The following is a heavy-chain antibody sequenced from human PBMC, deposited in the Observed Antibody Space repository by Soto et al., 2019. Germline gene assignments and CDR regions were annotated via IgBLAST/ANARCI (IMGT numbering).Heavy chain of an antibody. J-gene: IGHJ4*02. CDR3: ATSYGSGSSPFAY. V-gene: IGHV1-69*02. CDR2: VNPILAMS. CDR1: GDTFSFYT. D-gene: IGHD3-10*01. Sequence: QVQLVQSGAEVKKPGSSVKVSCKASGDTFSFYTLNWIRQAPGQGFEWVGRVNPILAMSSSAHKSQGRVSMFADKSTGTASMELRSLRSHDTAVYYCATSYGSGSSPFAYLGPGTLVNVSS.